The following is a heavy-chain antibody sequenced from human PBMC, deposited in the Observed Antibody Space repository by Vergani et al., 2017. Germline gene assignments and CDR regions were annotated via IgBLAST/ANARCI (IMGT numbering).Heavy chain of an antibody. CDR2: IYPGDSDT. CDR1: GYSFTSYW. Sequence: EVQLVQSGAEVKKPGESLKISCKGSGYSFTSYWIGWVRQMPGKGLEWMGIIYPGDSDTRYSPSFQGQVTISADKSISTAYLQWSSLKASDTAMYYCAGRGYDFWSGYYRMGWGMDVWGQGTTVTVSS. D-gene: IGHD3-3*01. CDR3: AGRGYDFWSGYYRMGWGMDV. J-gene: IGHJ6*02. V-gene: IGHV5-51*01.